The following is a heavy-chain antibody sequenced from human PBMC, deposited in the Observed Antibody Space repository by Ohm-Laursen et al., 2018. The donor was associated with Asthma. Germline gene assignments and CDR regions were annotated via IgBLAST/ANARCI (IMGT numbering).Heavy chain of an antibody. V-gene: IGHV3-30*18. CDR3: AKAPFGIVDNDPYFDY. D-gene: IGHD2-21*01. Sequence: SLRLSCAASGFTFSSYGMHWVRQAPGKGLEWVAVISYDGSNKYYADSVKGRFTISRDNSKNTLYLQMNSLRAEDTAVYYCAKAPFGIVDNDPYFDYWGQGTLVTVSS. J-gene: IGHJ4*02. CDR2: ISYDGSNK. CDR1: GFTFSSYG.